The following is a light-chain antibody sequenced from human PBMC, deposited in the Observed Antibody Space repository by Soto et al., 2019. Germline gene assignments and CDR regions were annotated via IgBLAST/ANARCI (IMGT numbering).Light chain of an antibody. Sequence: EIPTTKSPSTLSASVADKVTIPCRASQSISRWLAWYQQKPGKAPKILISDASILENGVPSRFSGTGSGTEFTLTISNRQPDDFATYFCQQCNSVSRITLGQGRRLEIK. CDR3: QQCNSVSRIT. V-gene: IGKV1-5*01. CDR2: DAS. J-gene: IGKJ5*01. CDR1: QSISRW.